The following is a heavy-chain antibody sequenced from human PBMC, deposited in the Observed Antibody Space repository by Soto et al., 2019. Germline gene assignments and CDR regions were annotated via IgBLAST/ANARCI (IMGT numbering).Heavy chain of an antibody. V-gene: IGHV1-18*01. CDR1: GYTFTSYG. J-gene: IGHJ5*02. Sequence: VASVKVSCKASGYTFTSYGISWVRQAPGQGLEWMGWISAYNGNTNYAQKLQGRVTMTTDTSTSTAYMELRSLRSDDTAVYYCAREIAAAGTFWFDPWGQGTLVTVSS. CDR2: ISAYNGNT. D-gene: IGHD6-13*01. CDR3: AREIAAAGTFWFDP.